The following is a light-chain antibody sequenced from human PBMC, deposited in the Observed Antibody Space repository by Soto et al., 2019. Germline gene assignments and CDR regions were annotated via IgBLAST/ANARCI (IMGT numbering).Light chain of an antibody. V-gene: IGKV3-11*01. CDR1: LSVSSY. CDR2: DAS. CDR3: QQRQYWPPIT. Sequence: VVTQSPPTLSLSPGERATLSCRTSLSVSSYFAWYQQKPGQAPRLLIYDASNRATGIPARFTGSGSGTDFNLTISTLEPEEFAVYYCQQRQYWPPITFGQGARLEIK. J-gene: IGKJ5*01.